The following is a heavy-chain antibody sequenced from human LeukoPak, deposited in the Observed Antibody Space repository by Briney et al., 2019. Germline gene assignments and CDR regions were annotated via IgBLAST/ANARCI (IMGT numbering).Heavy chain of an antibody. V-gene: IGHV4-4*07. CDR3: AREDSGSYYNFYYFYMDV. Sequence: SETLSLTCSVSGGSFSNHFWSWVRHPAGKGLEWIGRIYPSGNTNYNPSLKSRVTLSVDTSKTQFYLSLSSVTAADTAVYYCAREDSGSYYNFYYFYMDVWGKGTTDTISS. CDR2: IYPSGNT. J-gene: IGHJ6*03. CDR1: GGSFSNHF. D-gene: IGHD3-10*01.